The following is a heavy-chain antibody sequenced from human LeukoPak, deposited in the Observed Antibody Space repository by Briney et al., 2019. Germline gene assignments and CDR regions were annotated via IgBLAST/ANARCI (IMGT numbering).Heavy chain of an antibody. D-gene: IGHD2-15*01. Sequence: ASVKVSCKASGYTFTGYYMHWVRQAPGQGLEWMGWINPNSGGTNYAQKFQGRVTMTRDTSISTAYMELSSLRSEDTAVYYCASTPALGYCSGGSCYSWGQGTLVTVSP. CDR3: ASTPALGYCSGGSCYS. J-gene: IGHJ4*02. CDR2: INPNSGGT. V-gene: IGHV1-2*02. CDR1: GYTFTGYY.